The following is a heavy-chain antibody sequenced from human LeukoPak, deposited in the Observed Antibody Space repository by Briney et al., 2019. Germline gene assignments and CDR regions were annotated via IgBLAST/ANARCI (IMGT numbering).Heavy chain of an antibody. D-gene: IGHD2-15*01. CDR2: IYYSGST. J-gene: IGHJ4*02. CDR1: GGSISNYY. Sequence: PSETLSLTCTVSGGSISNYYWSWIRQPPGKGLDWIGYIYYSGSTNYNPSLKSRVTISVDTSKNQFSLRLTSVTAADTAVYYCARAPYCSGGNCYFDYWGQGTLVTASS. V-gene: IGHV4-59*01. CDR3: ARAPYCSGGNCYFDY.